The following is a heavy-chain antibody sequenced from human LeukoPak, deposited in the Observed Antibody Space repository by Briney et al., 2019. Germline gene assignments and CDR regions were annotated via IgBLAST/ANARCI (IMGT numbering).Heavy chain of an antibody. CDR2: INPNSGGT. J-gene: IGHJ4*02. V-gene: IGHV1-2*02. D-gene: IGHD3-3*01. CDR1: GYTFTGYY. CDR3: ASSITIFGVVPALFDY. Sequence: ASVKVSCKASGYTFTGYYMHWVRQAPGQGLEWMGWINPNSGGTNYAQKFQGRVTMTRDTSISTAYMELSRLRSDDTAVYYCASSITIFGVVPALFDYRGQGTLVTVSS.